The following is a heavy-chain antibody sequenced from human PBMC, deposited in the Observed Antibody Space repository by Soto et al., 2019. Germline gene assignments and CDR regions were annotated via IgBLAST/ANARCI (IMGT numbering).Heavy chain of an antibody. Sequence: GRSLRLSCAASGVTFSRNWMHWVCHAPGKGLVWVSRINSDGSSTSYADSVKGRFTISRDNAKNTLYLQMNSLRVEDTAVYYCASENYYGSGSYDYWGQGP. CDR2: INSDGSST. D-gene: IGHD3-10*01. CDR3: ASENYYGSGSYDY. CDR1: GVTFSRNW. J-gene: IGHJ4*02. V-gene: IGHV3-74*01.